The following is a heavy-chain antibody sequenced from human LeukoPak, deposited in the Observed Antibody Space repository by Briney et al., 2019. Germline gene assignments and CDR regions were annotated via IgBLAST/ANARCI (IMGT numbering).Heavy chain of an antibody. CDR1: GYTFATYG. CDR3: ARVLFRGQGRHMDV. CDR2: NTAYNSNT. J-gene: IGHJ6*03. V-gene: IGHV1-18*03. D-gene: IGHD3-10*01. Sequence: GASVRVSCTASGYTFATYGMSCVRQAPGQGLEWMGSNTAYNSNTNYSHKPQGRITMTTDKSPSTAYMELRSLGSAAVAVYYCARVLFRGQGRHMDVWGKGTTVTVSS.